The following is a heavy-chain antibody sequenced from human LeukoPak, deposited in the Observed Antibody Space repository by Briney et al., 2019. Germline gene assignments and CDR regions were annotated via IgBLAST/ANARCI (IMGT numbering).Heavy chain of an antibody. D-gene: IGHD3-10*01. Sequence: GASVKVSCKASGGTFSSYAISWVRQAPGQGLEWMGRIIPILGIANYAQKFQGRVTITADKSTSTAYMELSSLRSEDTAVYYCARDNPSTYYYGSGSYHFDYWGQGTLVTVSS. J-gene: IGHJ4*02. CDR3: ARDNPSTYYYGSGSYHFDY. CDR2: IIPILGIA. CDR1: GGTFSSYA. V-gene: IGHV1-69*04.